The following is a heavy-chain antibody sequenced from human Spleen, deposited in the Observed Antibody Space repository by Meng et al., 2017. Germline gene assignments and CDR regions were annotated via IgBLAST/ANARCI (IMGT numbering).Heavy chain of an antibody. J-gene: IGHJ4*01. D-gene: IGHD4-17*01. V-gene: IGHV3-48*03. Sequence: GGSLRLSCAASGFTVRSYDMNWVRQAPGKGLTWVAYISRDGSSIYYADSVKGRFIISRDNAKNSLYLQMNGLRAEDTAVYYCARVLGAGYGDYVGYWGHGTPVTVSS. CDR2: ISRDGSSI. CDR1: GFTVRSYD. CDR3: ARVLGAGYGDYVGY.